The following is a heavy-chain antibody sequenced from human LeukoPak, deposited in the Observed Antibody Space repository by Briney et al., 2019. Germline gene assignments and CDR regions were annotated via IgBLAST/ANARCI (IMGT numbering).Heavy chain of an antibody. V-gene: IGHV4-39*07. Sequence: ETSETLSLTCTVSGGSISSSSYYWGWIRQPPGKGLEWIGSIYYSGSTYYNPSLKSRVTISVDTSKNQFSLKLSSVTAADTAVYYCARVPGARDYYDSSASYYFDYWGQGTLVTVSS. CDR1: GGSISSSSYY. CDR2: IYYSGST. CDR3: ARVPGARDYYDSSASYYFDY. D-gene: IGHD3-22*01. J-gene: IGHJ4*02.